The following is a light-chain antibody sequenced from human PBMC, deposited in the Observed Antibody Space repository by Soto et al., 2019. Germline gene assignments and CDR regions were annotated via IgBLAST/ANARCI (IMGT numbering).Light chain of an antibody. V-gene: IGKV1-5*01. CDR2: DAS. J-gene: IGKJ1*01. CDR3: QHYNNYLWT. Sequence: DIRSTQSPATLSSSLGDIVTITCRASQSISSWLAWYQQKPGKAPKVLIYDASTLQSGVPSRFSGSGSGTEFTLTISSLQPDDFATYYCQHYNNYLWTFGQGTKVDIK. CDR1: QSISSW.